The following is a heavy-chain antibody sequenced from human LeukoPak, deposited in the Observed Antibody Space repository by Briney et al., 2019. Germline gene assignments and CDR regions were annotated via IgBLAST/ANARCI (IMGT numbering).Heavy chain of an antibody. CDR2: ISAYNGNT. CDR1: GYTFTSYG. CDR3: ARDVNSSGYSAFGY. J-gene: IGHJ4*02. D-gene: IGHD6-19*01. V-gene: IGHV1-18*01. Sequence: ASVKVSCKASGYTFTSYGISWVRQAPGQGLEWMGWISAYNGNTNYAQKLQGRVNMTTDTSTSTAYMELRSLRSDDTAVYYCARDVNSSGYSAFGYWGQGTLVTVSS.